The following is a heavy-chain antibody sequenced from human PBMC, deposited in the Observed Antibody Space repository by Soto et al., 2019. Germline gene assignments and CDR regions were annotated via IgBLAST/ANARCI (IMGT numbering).Heavy chain of an antibody. CDR3: ARARNDNYYYGMDV. J-gene: IGHJ6*02. D-gene: IGHD3-22*01. CDR2: IIPIFGTA. V-gene: IGHV1-69*12. CDR1: GGTFSRYG. Sequence: QVQLVQSGAEVKKPGSPVKVSCKASGGTFSRYGISWVRQAPGQGLEWMGGIIPIFGTANYAQKFQGRVTITADESTSTSHMELCSVRADGTAVYYCARARNDNYYYGMDVWGQGTMVTVSS.